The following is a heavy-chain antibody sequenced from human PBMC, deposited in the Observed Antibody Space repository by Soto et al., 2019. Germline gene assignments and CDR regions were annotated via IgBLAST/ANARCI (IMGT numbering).Heavy chain of an antibody. CDR2: ISGYNGNT. V-gene: IGHV1-18*04. CDR1: GYTFTNYG. Sequence: QVQLVESGAEVKKPGASVKVSCKASGYTFTNYGISWVRQAPGQGLEWMGWISGYNGNTKYAQKFQGRVTMTTDTTTNTAYMELRSLRSDDTAVYYCARDREYYYDSSGNYYYHYGMDVWGQGTTVPVS. D-gene: IGHD3-22*01. CDR3: ARDREYYYDSSGNYYYHYGMDV. J-gene: IGHJ6*02.